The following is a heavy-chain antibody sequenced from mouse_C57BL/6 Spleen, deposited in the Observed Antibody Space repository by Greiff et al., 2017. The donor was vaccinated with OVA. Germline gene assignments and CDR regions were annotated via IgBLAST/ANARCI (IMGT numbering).Heavy chain of an antibody. D-gene: IGHD2-5*01. CDR1: GYAFTNYL. CDR2: INPGSGGT. Sequence: QVQLKESGAELVRPGTSVKVSCKASGYAFTNYLIEWVKQRPGQGLEWIGVINPGSGGTSYNEKFKGKATLTADKSSSTAYMQLSSLTSEDSAVYFCARDSNYGLAYWGQGTLVTVSA. V-gene: IGHV1-54*01. CDR3: ARDSNYGLAY. J-gene: IGHJ3*01.